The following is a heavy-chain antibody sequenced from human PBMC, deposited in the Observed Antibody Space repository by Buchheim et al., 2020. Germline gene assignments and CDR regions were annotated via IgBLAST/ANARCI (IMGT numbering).Heavy chain of an antibody. D-gene: IGHD2-2*02. J-gene: IGHJ6*02. V-gene: IGHV3-30*03. CDR3: AAGVQYCSSTSCYTDYYYGMDV. Sequence: QVQLVESGGGVVQPGRSLRLSYAASGFTFSSYGMHWVRQAPGKGLEWVAVISYDGSNKYYADSVKGRFTISRDNSKNTLYLQMNSLRAEDTAVYYCAAGVQYCSSTSCYTDYYYGMDVWGQGTT. CDR1: GFTFSSYG. CDR2: ISYDGSNK.